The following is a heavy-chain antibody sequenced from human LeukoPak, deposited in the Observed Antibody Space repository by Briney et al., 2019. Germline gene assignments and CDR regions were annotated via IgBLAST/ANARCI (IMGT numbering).Heavy chain of an antibody. CDR1: GITVSDNY. D-gene: IGHD4-17*01. Sequence: GGSLRLSCAASGITVSDNYMSWVRQTPGKGLEWVSTLYPAGDTYFADSVRGRFTISRDISKNTGYLQMGSLRAEDTAVYFCWRAHSPYGDFDYWGQGPLVTVSS. V-gene: IGHV3-53*01. J-gene: IGHJ4*02. CDR2: LYPAGDT. CDR3: WRAHSPYGDFDY.